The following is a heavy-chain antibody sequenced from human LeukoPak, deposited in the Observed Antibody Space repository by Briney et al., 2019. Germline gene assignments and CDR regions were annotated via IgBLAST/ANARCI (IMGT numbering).Heavy chain of an antibody. D-gene: IGHD6-6*01. CDR1: GYTFTSYY. Sequence: EASVKVSCRASGYTFTSYYMHWVPQAPGQGLEWMGIINPSGGSTSYAQKLQGRVTMTTDTSTSTAYMELRSLRSDDTAVYYCARDIAARPANFDYWGQGTLVTVSS. V-gene: IGHV1-46*01. CDR2: INPSGGST. CDR3: ARDIAARPANFDY. J-gene: IGHJ4*02.